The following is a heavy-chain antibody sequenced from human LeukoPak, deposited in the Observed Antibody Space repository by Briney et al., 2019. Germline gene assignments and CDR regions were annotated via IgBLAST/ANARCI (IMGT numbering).Heavy chain of an antibody. CDR3: ARVNRVTAIQELDY. V-gene: IGHV3-11*01. D-gene: IGHD2-21*02. Sequence: GSLRLSCAASGFTFSDYYMTWIRQAPGKGLEWVSCISSSGSTIFYADSVKGRFTISRDNAKSSLFLQMNSLRAEDTAVYYCARVNRVTAIQELDYWGQGTLVTVSS. J-gene: IGHJ4*02. CDR1: GFTFSDYY. CDR2: ISSSGSTI.